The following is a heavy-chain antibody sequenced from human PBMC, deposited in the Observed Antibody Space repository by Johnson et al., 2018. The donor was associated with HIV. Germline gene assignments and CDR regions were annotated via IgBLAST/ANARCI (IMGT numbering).Heavy chain of an antibody. V-gene: IGHV3-13*01. J-gene: IGHJ3*02. CDR2: IGTAGDT. Sequence: VQLVESGGGLVQPGRSPRLSCTASGFTFSNFDIHWVRQATGKGLEWVSAIGTAGDTYYADSVKGRFTISRDNSKNTLYLQMNSLRAEDTALYYCARDMAAAGKGGAFDIWGQGTMVTVSS. CDR1: GFTFSNFD. D-gene: IGHD6-13*01. CDR3: ARDMAAAGKGGAFDI.